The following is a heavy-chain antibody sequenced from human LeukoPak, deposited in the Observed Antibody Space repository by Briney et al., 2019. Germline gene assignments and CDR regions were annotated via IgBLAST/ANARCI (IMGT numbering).Heavy chain of an antibody. CDR3: ARVSVVVVITGSSYYYYYMDV. J-gene: IGHJ6*03. D-gene: IGHD3-22*01. CDR1: GFTFSDYY. Sequence: PGGSLRLSCAASGFTFSDYYMSWIRQAPGKGLEWVSYISSSGSTIYYADSVKGRFTISRDNAKNSLYLQMNSLRAEDTAVYYCARVSVVVVITGSSYYYYYMDVWGKGTTVTVSS. CDR2: ISSSGSTI. V-gene: IGHV3-11*04.